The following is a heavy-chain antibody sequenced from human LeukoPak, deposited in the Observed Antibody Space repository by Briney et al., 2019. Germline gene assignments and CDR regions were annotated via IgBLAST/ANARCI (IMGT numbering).Heavy chain of an antibody. J-gene: IGHJ4*02. CDR2: IFDTGAT. CDR1: GGSISNYY. D-gene: IGHD4-17*01. Sequence: PSETLSLTCTVSGGSISNYYWSWIRQPPGKGLEWIGYIFDTGATNYHPSLKSRVTISLDTSKNQFSLKLSSVTAADTAVYYCARGGGPTVTIDYWGQGTLVTVSS. V-gene: IGHV4-59*12. CDR3: ARGGGPTVTIDY.